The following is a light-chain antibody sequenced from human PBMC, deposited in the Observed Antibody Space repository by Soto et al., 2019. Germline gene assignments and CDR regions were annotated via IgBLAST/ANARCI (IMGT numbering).Light chain of an antibody. CDR3: QQYNSYSWT. CDR1: QGISSY. Sequence: AIRMTQSPSSFSASTGDRVTITCRASQGISSYLVWYQQKPGKAPKLLIYAASTLQSGVPSRFSGSGSETEFTLTISSLFPDDFATYYCQQYNSYSWTFGQGTKVDI. CDR2: AAS. V-gene: IGKV1-8*01. J-gene: IGKJ1*01.